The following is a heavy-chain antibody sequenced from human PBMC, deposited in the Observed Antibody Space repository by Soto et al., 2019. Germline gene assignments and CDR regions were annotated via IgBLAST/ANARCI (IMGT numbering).Heavy chain of an antibody. CDR1: GDTVSSNRAA. J-gene: IGHJ6*02. CDR3: AAATRGSVYYGLDV. Sequence: SQTLSLTCAISGDTVSSNRAAWNWIRQSPSRGLEWLGRTYYRTRWYNDYAVSVKGRITINPDPSRNQFYLQVNSVTSEDTAVYYCAAATRGSVYYGLDVWGQGTTVTVSS. CDR2: TYYRTRWYN. V-gene: IGHV6-1*01. D-gene: IGHD5-12*01.